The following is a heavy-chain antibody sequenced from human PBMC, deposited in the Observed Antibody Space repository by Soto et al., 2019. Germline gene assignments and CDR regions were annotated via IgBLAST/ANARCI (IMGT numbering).Heavy chain of an antibody. D-gene: IGHD3-3*01. J-gene: IGHJ6*03. CDR1: GCSISSSIYY. CDR2: IYYSGST. CDR3: ARGVSYYDFWSGYYNGYYYYMDV. V-gene: IGHV4-39*01. Sequence: SETLSLTCPVSGCSISSSIYYWGWIRQPPGKGLEWIGSIYYSGSTYYNPSLKSRVTISVDTSKNQFSLKLSSVTAADTAVYYCARGVSYYDFWSGYYNGYYYYMDVWGKGTTVTVSS.